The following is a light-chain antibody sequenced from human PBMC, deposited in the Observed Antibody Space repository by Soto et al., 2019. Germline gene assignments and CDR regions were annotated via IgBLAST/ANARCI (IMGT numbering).Light chain of an antibody. CDR2: WAS. CDR3: QQYYSVPYT. V-gene: IGKV4-1*01. J-gene: IGKJ2*01. Sequence: DIVMTQSPDSLAVSLGERATINCKSSQNVLYSSNNKNYLAWYQQKPGQPPKLLIYWASTRESGVPDRFSGSGSGTDLTLTISSLQAEDVAVYYCQQYYSVPYTFGQGTKLEIK. CDR1: QNVLYSSNNKNY.